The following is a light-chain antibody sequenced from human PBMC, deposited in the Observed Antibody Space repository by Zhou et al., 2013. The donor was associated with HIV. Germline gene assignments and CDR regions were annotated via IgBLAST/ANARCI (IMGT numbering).Light chain of an antibody. V-gene: IGKV1-5*03. CDR1: QSISSW. Sequence: DIQMTQSPSTLSASVGDRVTITCRASQSISSWLAWYQQKPGKAPNLLIYKASTLESGVPSRLSGSGSGTEFTLTITSLQPEDFGTYYCQQYIGFPPTFGQGTRLEMK. J-gene: IGKJ5*01. CDR3: QQYIGFPPT. CDR2: KAS.